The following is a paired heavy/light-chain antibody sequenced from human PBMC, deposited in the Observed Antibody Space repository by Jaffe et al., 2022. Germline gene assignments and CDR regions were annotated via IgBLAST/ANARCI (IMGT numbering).Light chain of an antibody. Sequence: DIQMTQSPSSLSASVGDRVTITCRASQSISSYLNWYQQKPGKAPKLLIYAASTLQGGVPSRFSGTGSGTDFTLTISSLQPEDFATYYCQQSYSFPRGFGQGTKVEIK. V-gene: IGKV1-39*01. CDR1: QSISSY. CDR3: QQSYSFPRG. J-gene: IGKJ1*01. CDR2: AAS.
Heavy chain of an antibody. V-gene: IGHV4-61*02. D-gene: IGHD4-17*01. CDR1: GGSISSGNYY. CDR2: VYTSGIT. CDR3: AREVGWITVTRVPDYYFDY. Sequence: QVQLQESGPGMVKPSQTLSLTCTVSGGSISSGNYYWNWIRQPAGKGLEWIGRVYTSGITRYNPSLKSQVTISVDTSKNQFSLNLTSVTAADTAVYYCAREVGWITVTRVPDYYFDYWGQGTLVTVSS. J-gene: IGHJ4*02.